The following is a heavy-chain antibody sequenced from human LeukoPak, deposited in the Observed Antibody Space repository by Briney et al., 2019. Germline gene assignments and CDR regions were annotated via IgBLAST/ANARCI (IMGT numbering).Heavy chain of an antibody. V-gene: IGHV4-59*12. CDR1: GVSISSYY. D-gene: IGHD3-10*01. Sequence: SETLSLTCTVSGVSISSYYWSWIRQPPGKGLEWIGYIYYSGSTNYNPSLKSRVTISVYTSKNQFSLRLSSVTAADTAVYYCARDVWFGAGRTFDYWGQGTLVTVSS. J-gene: IGHJ4*02. CDR3: ARDVWFGAGRTFDY. CDR2: IYYSGST.